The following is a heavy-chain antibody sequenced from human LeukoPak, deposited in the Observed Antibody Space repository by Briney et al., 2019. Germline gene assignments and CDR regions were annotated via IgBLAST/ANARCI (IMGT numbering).Heavy chain of an antibody. J-gene: IGHJ4*02. CDR3: ARSGSGFDY. D-gene: IGHD6-19*01. CDR1: GFTFSSYA. CDR2: ISYDGSNK. Sequence: HPGGSLRLSCAASGFTFSSYAMHWFRQAPGKGLEWVAVISYDGSNKYYADSVKGRFTISRDNSKNTLYLQMNSLRAEDTAVYYCARSGSGFDYWGQGTLVTVSS. V-gene: IGHV3-30*01.